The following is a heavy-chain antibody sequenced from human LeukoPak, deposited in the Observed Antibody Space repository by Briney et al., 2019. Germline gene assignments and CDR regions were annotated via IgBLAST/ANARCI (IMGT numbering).Heavy chain of an antibody. J-gene: IGHJ4*02. CDR3: ARVFYDSNGYYHYVDY. V-gene: IGHV3-23*01. CDR2: ISGSGGST. CDR1: GFTFSSYA. D-gene: IGHD3-22*01. Sequence: PGGSLRLSCAASGFTFSSYAMSWVRQAPGKGLEWVSAISGSGGSTYYADSVKGRFTISRDNSKNTLYLQMNSLRAEDTAVYYCARVFYDSNGYYHYVDYWGQGALVTVSS.